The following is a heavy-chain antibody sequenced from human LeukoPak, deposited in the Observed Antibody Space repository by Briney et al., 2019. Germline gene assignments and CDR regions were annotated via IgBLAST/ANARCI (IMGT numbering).Heavy chain of an antibody. CDR2: ISYSSGSI. CDR3: AKDVLRLNYGYFDL. Sequence: GGSLRLSCAASGFTLSNYAMSWVRQGPGKGPEWVAGISYSSGSIYYLDSVKGRFTISRDNSRNTLHLQMNSLRAEDTAVYYCAKDVLRLNYGYFDLWGRGTLVSVSS. CDR1: GFTLSNYA. J-gene: IGHJ2*01. V-gene: IGHV3-23*01. D-gene: IGHD3-16*01.